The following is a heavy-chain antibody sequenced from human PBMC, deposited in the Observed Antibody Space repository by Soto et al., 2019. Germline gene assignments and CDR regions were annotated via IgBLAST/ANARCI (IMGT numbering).Heavy chain of an antibody. CDR1: GFTFSSYA. CDR2: ISGSGGST. CDR3: AKAPGIAVARRGYYFDY. D-gene: IGHD6-19*01. Sequence: EVQLLESGGGLVQPGGSLRLSCAASGFTFSSYAMSWVRQAPGKGLEWVSAISGSGGSTYYADSVKGRFTISRDNSKSKLYLQMNSLRAEDTAVYYCAKAPGIAVARRGYYFDYWGQGTLVTVSS. J-gene: IGHJ4*02. V-gene: IGHV3-23*01.